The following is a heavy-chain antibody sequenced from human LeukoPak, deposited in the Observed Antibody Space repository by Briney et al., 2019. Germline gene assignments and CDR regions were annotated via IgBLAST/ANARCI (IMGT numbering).Heavy chain of an antibody. CDR1: GFTFSSYE. J-gene: IGHJ4*02. Sequence: GGSLRLSCAASGFTFSSYEMNWVRQAPGKGLEWVSYISSSGSTIYYADSVKGRFTISRDNSKNTLYLQMSSLRAEDTAVYYCVKDRIQLWLSYYFDYWGQGTLVTVSS. CDR2: ISSSGSTI. CDR3: VKDRIQLWLSYYFDY. V-gene: IGHV3-48*03. D-gene: IGHD5-18*01.